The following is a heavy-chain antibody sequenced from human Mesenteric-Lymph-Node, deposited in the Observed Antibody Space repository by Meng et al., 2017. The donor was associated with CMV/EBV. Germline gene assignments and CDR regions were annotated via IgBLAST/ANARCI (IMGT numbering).Heavy chain of an antibody. Sequence: GGSLRLSCAVSGFTVSSNYISWVRQAPGKGLEWVSVVYSGGGAYYADSVKGRFTISRDNSKNTLYLQMNSLRAEDTAVYYCARGALPVDVAVVPAALGYFDYWGQGTLVTVSS. J-gene: IGHJ4*02. CDR2: VYSGGGA. CDR3: ARGALPVDVAVVPAALGYFDY. D-gene: IGHD2-2*03. V-gene: IGHV3-66*02. CDR1: GFTVSSNY.